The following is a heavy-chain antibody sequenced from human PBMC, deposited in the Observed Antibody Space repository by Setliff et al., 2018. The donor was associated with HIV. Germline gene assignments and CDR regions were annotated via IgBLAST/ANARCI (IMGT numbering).Heavy chain of an antibody. J-gene: IGHJ4*02. V-gene: IGHV3-21*01. Sequence: PGGSLRLSCAASGFTFSSYSMNWVRQAPGKGLEWVSSISSSSSYIYYADSVKGRFTISRDNAKNSLYLQMNSLRAEDTAVYYCARDHDDYGDSPFDYWGQGTLVTVSS. D-gene: IGHD4-17*01. CDR1: GFTFSSYS. CDR3: ARDHDDYGDSPFDY. CDR2: ISSSSSYI.